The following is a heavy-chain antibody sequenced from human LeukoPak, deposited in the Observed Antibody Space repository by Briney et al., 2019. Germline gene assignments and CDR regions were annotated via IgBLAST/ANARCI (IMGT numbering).Heavy chain of an antibody. D-gene: IGHD6-13*01. CDR3: ARSRAYFDY. J-gene: IGHJ4*02. CDR1: GFTFSRYA. V-gene: IGHV3-66*01. Sequence: GGSLRLSCVVSGFTFSRYAMSWVRQAPGKGLEWVSVIYSGGSTYYADSVKGRFTISRDNSKNTLYLQMNSLRAEDTAVYYCARSRAYFDYWGQGTLVTVSS. CDR2: IYSGGST.